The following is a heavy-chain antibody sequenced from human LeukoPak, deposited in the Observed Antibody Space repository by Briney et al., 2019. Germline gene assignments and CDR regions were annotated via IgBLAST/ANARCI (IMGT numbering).Heavy chain of an antibody. J-gene: IGHJ4*02. Sequence: SETLSLTCTVSGGSTNSYYWNWIRQPPGKGLELIGYIYYSGSPTYNPSLKSRVTISVDTSKNQFSLQLSSVTAADTAVYYCARNYDYVWGSPLYYWGQGTLVTVSS. CDR1: GGSTNSYY. V-gene: IGHV4-59*01. D-gene: IGHD3-16*01. CDR2: IYYSGSP. CDR3: ARNYDYVWGSPLYY.